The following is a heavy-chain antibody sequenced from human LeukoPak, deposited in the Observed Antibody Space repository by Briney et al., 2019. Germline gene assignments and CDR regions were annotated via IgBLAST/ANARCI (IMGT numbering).Heavy chain of an antibody. J-gene: IGHJ4*02. V-gene: IGHV4-4*02. D-gene: IGHD3-10*01. CDR3: ASALRGPNYYFDS. CDR1: GGSISNSYW. Sequence: SETLSLTCAVSGGSISNSYWWSWVRQPPGKGLEWIGEVYHSGSTNYNPSLESRVTVSVDKSKSLFYLILNFVTAADTAVYYCASALRGPNYYFDSWGRGTLVTVSS. CDR2: VYHSGST.